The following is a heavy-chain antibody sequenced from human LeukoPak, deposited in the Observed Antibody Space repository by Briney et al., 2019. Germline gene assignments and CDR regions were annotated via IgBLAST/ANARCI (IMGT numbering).Heavy chain of an antibody. V-gene: IGHV3-15*01. CDR1: GFTFSNAL. J-gene: IGHJ5*02. D-gene: IGHD3-16*02. CDR2: IKRKTDGGTT. CDR3: TTGLST. Sequence: GGSLRLSCAASGFTFSNALMSWVRQAPGKGLEWVGRIKRKTDGGTTEYCTPVKGRFTISRDDSKNTVFLQMNSLKTEDTAVYYCTTGLSTWGQGNLVTVSS.